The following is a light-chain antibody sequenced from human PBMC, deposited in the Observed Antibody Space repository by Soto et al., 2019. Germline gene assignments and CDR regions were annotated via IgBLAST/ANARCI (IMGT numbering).Light chain of an antibody. CDR3: QKYDNAPLT. J-gene: IGKJ4*01. CDR2: AAY. CDR1: QDISTY. V-gene: IGKV1-27*01. Sequence: DIQMTQAPSSLSASVGDRVTITCRARQDISTYLAWYHQKPGKVPKLLISAAYTLQSGVPPRFSGSGSGTDVTLTISSLQPEDVATYHCQKYDNAPLTFGGGTKVEIK.